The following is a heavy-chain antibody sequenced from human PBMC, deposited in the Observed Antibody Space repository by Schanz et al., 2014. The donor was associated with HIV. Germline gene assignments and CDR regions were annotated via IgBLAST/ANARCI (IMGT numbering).Heavy chain of an antibody. Sequence: QVQLVESGGGVVQPGRSLRLSCAASGFTFSSYGMHWVRQAPGKGLEWVAVISYDGSNKYYADSVKGRFTISRDISKNTLDLQMNSLRAEDTAVYYCAKEEQQLGGVGGYHFDYWGQGTVVTVSS. D-gene: IGHD6-13*01. CDR2: ISYDGSNK. CDR3: AKEEQQLGGVGGYHFDY. CDR1: GFTFSSYG. J-gene: IGHJ4*02. V-gene: IGHV3-30*18.